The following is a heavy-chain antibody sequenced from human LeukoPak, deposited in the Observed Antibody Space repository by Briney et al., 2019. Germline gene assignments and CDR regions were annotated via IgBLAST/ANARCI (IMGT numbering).Heavy chain of an antibody. D-gene: IGHD4-17*01. V-gene: IGHV3-21*01. Sequence: GGSLRLSCAASGFTFNSYSMNWVRQAPGKGLEWVSSISSSSSYIYYADSVKGRFTISRDNAKNSLYRQMNSLRAEDTAVYYCARHDYGDLLDYWGQGTLVTVSS. CDR3: ARHDYGDLLDY. CDR1: GFTFNSYS. CDR2: ISSSSSYI. J-gene: IGHJ4*02.